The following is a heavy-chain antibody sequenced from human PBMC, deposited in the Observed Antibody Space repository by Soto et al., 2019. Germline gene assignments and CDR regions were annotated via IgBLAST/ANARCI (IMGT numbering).Heavy chain of an antibody. D-gene: IGHD2-15*01. CDR1: GSTFSSYG. CDR3: ARDWGYCSGRRCYRLSFYFAY. V-gene: IGHV3-33*08. J-gene: IGHJ4*01. Sequence: GSLRLSCAASGSTFSSYGMHRARQAPGKGLEWAAVIWYDGSNKYYADSVKGRFTISRDNSKNTLYLQMNSLRAEDTAVYYCARDWGYCSGRRCYRLSFYFAYWRYGT. CDR2: IWYDGSNK.